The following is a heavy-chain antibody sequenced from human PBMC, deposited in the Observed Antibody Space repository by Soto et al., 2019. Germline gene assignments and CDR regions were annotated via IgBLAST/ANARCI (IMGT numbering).Heavy chain of an antibody. V-gene: IGHV1-18*01. J-gene: IGHJ4*02. CDR2: ISADNGNT. D-gene: IGHD6-13*01. CDR1: GYTFTSYA. Sequence: ASVKVSCKASGYTFTSYAMHWVRQAPGQGLEWMGWISADNGNTNYAQKLQGRVTMTTDTSTSTAYMELRSLRSDDTAVYYCARALFTPAGYWGQGTLVTVSS. CDR3: ARALFTPAGY.